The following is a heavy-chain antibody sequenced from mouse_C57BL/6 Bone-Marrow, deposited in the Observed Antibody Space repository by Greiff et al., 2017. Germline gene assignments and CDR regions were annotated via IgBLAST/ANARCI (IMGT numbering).Heavy chain of an antibody. CDR1: GYTFTSYC. V-gene: IGHV1-64*01. Sequence: QVQLQQPGAELVQPGASVTLSCKASGYTFTSYCMHWVTQRPGQGLEWIGMIHPYRGSTNYNEKFKSKAILTVDKSSSTAYMQLSSLTSEDSAFYYCARVCWFAYWGQGTLVTVSA. CDR2: IHPYRGST. J-gene: IGHJ3*01. CDR3: ARVCWFAY.